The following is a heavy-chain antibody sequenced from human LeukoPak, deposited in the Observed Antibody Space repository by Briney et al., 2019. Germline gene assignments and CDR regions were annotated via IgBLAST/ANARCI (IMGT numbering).Heavy chain of an antibody. CDR2: VYYSGST. Sequence: PSETLSLTCTVSGGSISRYYWSWIRQPPGKGLEWIGYVYYSGSTNYNPSLKSRVTISVDTSKNQFSLKLNSVTAADTAVYYCAREGTSGDFDYWGQGTLATVSS. D-gene: IGHD2-2*01. CDR3: AREGTSGDFDY. J-gene: IGHJ4*02. V-gene: IGHV4-59*01. CDR1: GGSISRYY.